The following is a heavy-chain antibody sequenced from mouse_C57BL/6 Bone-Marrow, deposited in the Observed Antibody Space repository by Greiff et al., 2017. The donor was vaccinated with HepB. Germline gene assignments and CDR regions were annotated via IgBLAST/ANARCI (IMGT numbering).Heavy chain of an antibody. J-gene: IGHJ2*01. Sequence: QVQLQQSGAELVKPGASVKLSCKASGYTFTSYWMHWVKQRPGQGLEWIGMIHPNSGSTNYNEKFKSKATLTVDKSSSTAYMRLSSLTSEDSAVYYCGGSAQQDYWGQGTTLTVSS. CDR2: IHPNSGST. CDR3: GGSAQQDY. V-gene: IGHV1-64*01. CDR1: GYTFTSYW.